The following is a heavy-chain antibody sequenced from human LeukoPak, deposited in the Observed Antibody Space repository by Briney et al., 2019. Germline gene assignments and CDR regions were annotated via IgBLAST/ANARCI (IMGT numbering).Heavy chain of an antibody. D-gene: IGHD2-2*01. Sequence: PGGSLRLSCVASGFSFSRDSMNWVRQAPGKGLEWISYISYDSMIKYYADSVKGRFTISRDNAKNSLYLQMNSLRAEDTAVYYCARNLPAADYWGQGTLVTVSS. CDR1: GFSFSRDS. CDR3: ARNLPAADY. J-gene: IGHJ4*02. CDR2: ISYDSMIK. V-gene: IGHV3-48*04.